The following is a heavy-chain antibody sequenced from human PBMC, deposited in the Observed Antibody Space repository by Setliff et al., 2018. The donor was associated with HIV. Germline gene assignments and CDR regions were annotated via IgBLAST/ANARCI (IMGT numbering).Heavy chain of an antibody. CDR3: ARGDFYDSSGYFTDAFDI. J-gene: IGHJ3*02. Sequence: GESLKISCAASGFTFSSYSMNWVRQAPGKGLEWVSYISSSGNSIYYADSVKGRFSISRDNAKNSLYLQMNSLRAEDTAVYYCARGDFYDSSGYFTDAFDIWGQGTMVTVSS. V-gene: IGHV3-48*01. D-gene: IGHD3-22*01. CDR1: GFTFSSYS. CDR2: ISSSGNSI.